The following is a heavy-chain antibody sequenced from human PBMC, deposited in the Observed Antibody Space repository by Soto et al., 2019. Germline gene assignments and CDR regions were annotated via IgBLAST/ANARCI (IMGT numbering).Heavy chain of an antibody. CDR2: MSPNSGNT. D-gene: IGHD2-21*02. CDR1: GSTFTSYD. J-gene: IGHJ3*02. CDR3: ARGHRHIVVVTAPRGAFDI. Sequence: GASVKVSCKASGSTFTSYDINWVRQATGQGLEWMGWMSPNSGNTGYAQKLQGRVTMTRNTSISTAYMELSSLRSEDTAVYYCARGHRHIVVVTAPRGAFDIWGQGTMVT. V-gene: IGHV1-8*01.